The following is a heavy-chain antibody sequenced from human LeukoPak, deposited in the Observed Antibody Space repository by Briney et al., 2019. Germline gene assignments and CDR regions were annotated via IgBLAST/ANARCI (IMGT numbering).Heavy chain of an antibody. CDR1: GGSVTSTNY. CDR2: VNLQGFT. CDR3: AREGGPYRPLDY. V-gene: IGHV4-4*02. Sequence: SSETLCFTCGASGGSVTSTNYWTWVRQPPEKGLEWIGEVNLQGFTNYNPSLMGRVAISVDTSENHISLQLTSVTAADTAVYYCAREGGPYRPLDYSGQGTLVTVSS. J-gene: IGHJ4*02.